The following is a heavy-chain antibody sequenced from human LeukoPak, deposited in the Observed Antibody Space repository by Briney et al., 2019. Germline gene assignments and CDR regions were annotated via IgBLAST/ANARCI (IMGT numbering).Heavy chain of an antibody. J-gene: IGHJ3*02. CDR3: ARDLHYYDSSGYPATGAFDI. Sequence: QPGGSLRLSCAASGFTVSSNYMSWVRQAPGKGLEWVSVIYSGGSTYYADSVKGRFTISRDNSKNTLYLQMNSLRAEDTAVYYCARDLHYYDSSGYPATGAFDIWGQGTMVTVSS. D-gene: IGHD3-22*01. V-gene: IGHV3-53*01. CDR2: IYSGGST. CDR1: GFTVSSNY.